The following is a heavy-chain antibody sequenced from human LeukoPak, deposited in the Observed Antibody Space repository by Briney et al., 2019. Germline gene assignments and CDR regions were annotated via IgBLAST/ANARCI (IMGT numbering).Heavy chain of an antibody. J-gene: IGHJ2*01. CDR2: IGTTGET. CDR1: GFXFSSYD. CDR3: AREAVGYFDL. Sequence: GGSLRLSCAASGFXFSSYDIHWVRQVTGKGLEWVSGIGTTGETDYPGSVKGRFTISRENVKNSLHLQMNSLRAGDTAVYYCAREAVGYFDLWGRGTPVTVSS. V-gene: IGHV3-13*04. D-gene: IGHD1-26*01.